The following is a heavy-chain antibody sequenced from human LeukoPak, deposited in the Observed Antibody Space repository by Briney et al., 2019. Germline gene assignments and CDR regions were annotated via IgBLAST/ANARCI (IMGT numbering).Heavy chain of an antibody. Sequence: ASVKVSCKASGYTFTGYYMHWVRQAPGQGLEWMGWINPNSGGTNYAQKFQGRVTMTTDTSTSTAYMELRSLRSDDTAVYYCARGELVTMVRGVIITHYYMDVWGKGTTVTVSS. CDR1: GYTFTGYY. CDR3: ARGELVTMVRGVIITHYYMDV. V-gene: IGHV1-2*02. J-gene: IGHJ6*03. D-gene: IGHD3-10*01. CDR2: INPNSGGT.